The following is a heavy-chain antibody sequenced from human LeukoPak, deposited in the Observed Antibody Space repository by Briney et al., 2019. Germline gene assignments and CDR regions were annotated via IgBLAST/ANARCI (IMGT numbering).Heavy chain of an antibody. D-gene: IGHD3-9*01. CDR1: GSSFTSYW. CDR2: IYPGDSDT. CDR3: ARQRDILTGYPIAFDI. Sequence: GESLKISCKGSGSSFTSYWIGWVRQMPGKGLEWMGIIYPGDSDTRYSPSFQGQVTISADKSISTAYLQWSSLKASDTAMYYCARQRDILTGYPIAFDIWGQGTMVTVSS. J-gene: IGHJ3*02. V-gene: IGHV5-51*01.